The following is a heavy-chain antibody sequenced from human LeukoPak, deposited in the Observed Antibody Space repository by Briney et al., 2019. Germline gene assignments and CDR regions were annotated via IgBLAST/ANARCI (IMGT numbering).Heavy chain of an antibody. CDR1: GGSFSGYY. Sequence: ETLSLTCAVFGGSFSGYYWSWVRQAPGKGLEWVSSISSSSSYIYYADSVKGRFTISRDNAKNSLYLQMNSLRAEDTAVYYCARTLLDSSGYYTDVYYFDYWGQGTLVTVSS. V-gene: IGHV3-21*01. CDR2: ISSSSSYI. J-gene: IGHJ4*02. D-gene: IGHD3-22*01. CDR3: ARTLLDSSGYYTDVYYFDY.